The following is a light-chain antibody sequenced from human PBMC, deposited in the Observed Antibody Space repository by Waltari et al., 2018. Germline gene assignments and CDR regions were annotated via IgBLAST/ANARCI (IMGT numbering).Light chain of an antibody. CDR3: ASYAGSVVV. J-gene: IGLJ3*02. CDR2: EVN. Sequence: QSALTQPPSASGSPGQSVTISCTGTSSDIGAYKYVSWYRHHPGRVPALLIFEVNNRPSRVPDRFSGSKSCNRASLTGSGLQAEDAADYYCASYAGSVVVFGGGTKLTVL. V-gene: IGLV2-8*01. CDR1: SSDIGAYKY.